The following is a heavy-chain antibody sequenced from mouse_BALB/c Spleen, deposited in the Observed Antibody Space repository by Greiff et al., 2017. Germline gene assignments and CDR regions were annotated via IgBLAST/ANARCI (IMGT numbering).Heavy chain of an antibody. CDR1: GYAFTNYW. V-gene: IGHV1-63*01. J-gene: IGHJ4*01. Sequence: QVQLQQSGAELVRPGTSVKISCKASGYAFTNYWLGWVKQRPGHGLEWIGDIYPGSGNTYYNEKFKGKATLTADKSSSTAYMQLSSLTSEDSAVYFCARDWVMDYWGQGTSVTVSS. CDR3: ARDWVMDY. CDR2: IYPGSGNT.